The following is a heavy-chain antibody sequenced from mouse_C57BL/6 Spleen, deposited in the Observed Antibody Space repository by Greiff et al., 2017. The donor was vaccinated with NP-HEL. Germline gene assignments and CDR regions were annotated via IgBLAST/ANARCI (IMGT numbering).Heavy chain of an antibody. CDR3: TREEGYSKDYFDY. CDR1: GYTFTSYW. Sequence: VQLQQSGTVLARPGASVKMSCKTSGYTFTSYWMHWVKQRPGQGLEWIGAIYPGNSDTSYNQKFKGKAKLTAVTSASTAYMELSSLTNEDSAVYYCTREEGYSKDYFDYWGQGTTLTVSS. CDR2: IYPGNSDT. J-gene: IGHJ2*01. V-gene: IGHV1-5*01. D-gene: IGHD2-5*01.